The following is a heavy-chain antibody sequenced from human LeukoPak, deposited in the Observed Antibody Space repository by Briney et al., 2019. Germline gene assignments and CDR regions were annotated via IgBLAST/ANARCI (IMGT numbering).Heavy chain of an antibody. D-gene: IGHD1-14*01. CDR1: GFTLSNYW. CDR2: INTDGSST. J-gene: IGHJ3*02. Sequence: GGSLRLSCAASGFTLSNYWIHWVRQAPGKGLVWVSRINTDGSSTNYADSVRGRFTISRDNSKNTLYLQMNSLRAEDTAVYYCATWDPTGRDAFDIWGQGTMVTVSS. V-gene: IGHV3-74*01. CDR3: ATWDPTGRDAFDI.